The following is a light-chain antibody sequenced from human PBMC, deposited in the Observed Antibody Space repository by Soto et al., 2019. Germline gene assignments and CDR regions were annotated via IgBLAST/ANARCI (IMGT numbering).Light chain of an antibody. V-gene: IGKV3-15*01. CDR3: QQRSNWPT. J-gene: IGKJ5*01. Sequence: IVMTQSPATLSVSPGEGYRRCWKAIQIVSSNVAWYQQKPGQSPRLLIYGASTRATGIPARFSGSGSGTEFTLTISSLEAEDFAIYYCQQRSNWPTVGPATRLEIK. CDR2: GAS. CDR1: QIVSSN.